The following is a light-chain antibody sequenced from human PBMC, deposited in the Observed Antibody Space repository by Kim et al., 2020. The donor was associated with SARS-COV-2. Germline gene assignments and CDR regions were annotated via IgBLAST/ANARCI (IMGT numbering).Light chain of an antibody. CDR1: QSLLHSNGYNY. CDR2: LGS. Sequence: DIVMTQSPLSLPVTPGEPASISCRSSQSLLHSNGYNYLDWYPQKPGQSPQLLIYLGSNRASGVPDRFSGSGSGTDFTLKISRVEAEDVGVYYCMQGLQSLYSFGQGTKLEI. CDR3: MQGLQSLYS. V-gene: IGKV2-28*01. J-gene: IGKJ2*01.